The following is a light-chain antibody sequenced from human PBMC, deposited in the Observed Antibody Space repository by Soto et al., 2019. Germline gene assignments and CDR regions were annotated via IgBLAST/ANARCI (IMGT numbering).Light chain of an antibody. V-gene: IGKV3D-15*01. CDR1: QTVRNN. CDR3: HQYNYWLAWT. J-gene: IGKJ1*01. CDR2: AAS. Sequence: EFVLTQSPGTLSLSPGERATLSCSASQTVRNNYLAWYQQKPGQAPRLLIYAASDRATGIPGRFSGSGSGTEFTLTISSLQSEDFAVYYCHQYNYWLAWTFGQGTKVDIK.